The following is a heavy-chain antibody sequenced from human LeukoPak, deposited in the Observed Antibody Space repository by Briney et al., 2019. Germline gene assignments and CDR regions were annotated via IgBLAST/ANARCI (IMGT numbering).Heavy chain of an antibody. Sequence: GGSLRLSCAASGFTFSSYAMHWVRQAPGKGLEYVSAISSNGGSTYYANSVKGRFTISRDNSKNTLYLQMNSLRAEDTAVYYCAKDIVDGSGSYWDYWGQGTLVTVSS. CDR1: GFTFSSYA. CDR2: ISSNGGST. CDR3: AKDIVDGSGSYWDY. D-gene: IGHD3-10*01. J-gene: IGHJ4*02. V-gene: IGHV3-64*01.